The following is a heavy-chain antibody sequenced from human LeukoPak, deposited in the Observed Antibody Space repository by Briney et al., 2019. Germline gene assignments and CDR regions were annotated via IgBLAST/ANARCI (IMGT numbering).Heavy chain of an antibody. CDR2: IYYSGST. CDR3: ARTGPAYSSGWY. Sequence: SETLSLTCTVSGGSMSSYYWNWIRQPAGKGLEWIGSIYYSGSTYYNPSLKSRVTISVDTSKNQFSLKLSSVTAADTAVYYCARTGPAYSSGWYWGQGTLVTVSS. J-gene: IGHJ4*02. D-gene: IGHD6-19*01. V-gene: IGHV4-59*05. CDR1: GGSMSSYY.